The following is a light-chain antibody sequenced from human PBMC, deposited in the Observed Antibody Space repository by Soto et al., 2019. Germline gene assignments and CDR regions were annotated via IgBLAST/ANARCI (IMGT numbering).Light chain of an antibody. CDR1: EPVSTT. J-gene: IGKJ4*01. V-gene: IGKV3-15*01. CDR3: QPYNDWPLT. Sequence: EMFLPQSPTPLSGPQGREATLSFRTTEPVSTTLAWFQHKPGQAPRLLIYGSFTRQTGVPDRFSGSGSGAEFTLTINRLQSEDFAVYFCQPYNDWPLTFGGGTKVDIK. CDR2: GSF.